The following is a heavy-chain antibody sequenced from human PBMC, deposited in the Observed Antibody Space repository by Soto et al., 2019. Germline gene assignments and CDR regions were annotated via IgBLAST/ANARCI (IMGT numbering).Heavy chain of an antibody. CDR1: GLTFSSYA. J-gene: IGHJ4*02. V-gene: IGHV3-23*01. Sequence: GGSLRLSCSASGLTFSSYAMSWVRHAPGKGLEWVSAISGSGGSTYYADSVKGRFTISRDNSKNTLYLQMNSLRAEDTAVYYCARTTVTTQPLGCRGQGTRMTVSA. CDR3: ARTTVTTQPLGC. CDR2: ISGSGGST. D-gene: IGHD4-17*01.